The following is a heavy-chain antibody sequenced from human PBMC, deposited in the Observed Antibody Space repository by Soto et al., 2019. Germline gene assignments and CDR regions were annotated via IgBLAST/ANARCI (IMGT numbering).Heavy chain of an antibody. CDR1: GGSIISYY. CDR2: IYYSGST. CDR3: AKGPLRNAFDI. J-gene: IGHJ3*02. V-gene: IGHV4-59*12. Sequence: PSETLSLTCTVSGGSIISYYWSWIRQPPGKGLEWIGYIYYSGSTYYNPSLKSRVTISVDTSKNQFSLKLSSVTAADTAVYYCAKGPLRNAFDIWGQGTMVT.